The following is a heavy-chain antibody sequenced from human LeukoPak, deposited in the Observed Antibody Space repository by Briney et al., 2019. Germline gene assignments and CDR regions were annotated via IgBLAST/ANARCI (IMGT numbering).Heavy chain of an antibody. J-gene: IGHJ4*02. Sequence: SSETLSLTCAVYGGSFSGYYWSWIRQPPGKGLEWIGEINHSGSTNYNPSLKSRVTISVDTSKNQFSLKLSSVTAADTAVYYCARGHMDVGANNFDYWGQGTLVTVSS. V-gene: IGHV4-34*01. CDR3: ARGHMDVGANNFDY. D-gene: IGHD1-26*01. CDR1: GGSFSGYY. CDR2: INHSGST.